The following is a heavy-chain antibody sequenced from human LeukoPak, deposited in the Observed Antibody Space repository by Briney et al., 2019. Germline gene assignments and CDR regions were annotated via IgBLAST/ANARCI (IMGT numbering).Heavy chain of an antibody. V-gene: IGHV1-2*02. CDR1: GYTFTVYY. CDR2: INPNTGGT. CDR3: ARDRAPRVTSTMDV. J-gene: IGHJ6*03. D-gene: IGHD4-11*01. Sequence: GASVNVSFKASGYTFTVYYIHWVRQSPGQGLEWMGWINPNTGGTKYAQEFQGRVAMTRDTSISTAYMELSRLRSDDTAVYYCARDRAPRVTSTMDVWGKGTTVTVSS.